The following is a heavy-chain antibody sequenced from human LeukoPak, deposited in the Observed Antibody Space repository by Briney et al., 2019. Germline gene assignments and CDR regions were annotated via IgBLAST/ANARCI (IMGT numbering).Heavy chain of an antibody. CDR2: INHSGST. D-gene: IGHD2/OR15-2a*01. J-gene: IGHJ4*01. Sequence: SETLSLTCAVSGGSFSGYYWSWIRQPPEKGLEWVGEINHSGSTNSNPSLKSRVTVSVDTSKNQFSLKLSSVTAADTAVYYCARARGRVYGVWGQGNPGHRLL. CDR3: ARARGRVYGV. V-gene: IGHV4-34*01. CDR1: GGSFSGYY.